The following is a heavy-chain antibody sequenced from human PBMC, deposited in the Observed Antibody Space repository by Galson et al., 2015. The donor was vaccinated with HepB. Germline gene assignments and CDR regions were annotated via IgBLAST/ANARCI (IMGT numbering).Heavy chain of an antibody. CDR3: VRGGDGANSVTTGFNGMDV. J-gene: IGHJ6*02. D-gene: IGHD4-23*01. Sequence: SLRLSCAASGFIFSDYYMGWVRQAPGKGLEWVSYISSGNTYTIYVDSVKGRFTISRDNGKNSLYLHIDSLRGEDTAIYYCVRGGDGANSVTTGFNGMDVWGQGTMVTVSS. CDR2: ISSGNTYT. V-gene: IGHV3-11*06. CDR1: GFIFSDYY.